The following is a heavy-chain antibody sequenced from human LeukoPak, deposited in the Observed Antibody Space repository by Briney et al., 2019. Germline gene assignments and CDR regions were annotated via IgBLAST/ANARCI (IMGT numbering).Heavy chain of an antibody. V-gene: IGHV1-69*04. CDR2: IIPILGIA. CDR3: ARDSVPAAIGWDY. Sequence: GASVKVSCKASGGTFSSYAISWVRQAPGQGLAWMGRIIPILGIANYAQKFQGRVTITADKSTSTAYMELSSLRSEDTAVYYCARDSVPAAIGWDYWGQGTLVTVSS. D-gene: IGHD2-2*01. J-gene: IGHJ4*02. CDR1: GGTFSSYA.